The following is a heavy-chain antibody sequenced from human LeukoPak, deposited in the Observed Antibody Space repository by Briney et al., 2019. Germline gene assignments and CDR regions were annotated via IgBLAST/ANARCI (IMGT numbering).Heavy chain of an antibody. CDR2: ISGSGGST. D-gene: IGHD4-17*01. V-gene: IGHV3-23*01. CDR3: RDSYGDANFDS. CDR1: GFTFSNYA. J-gene: IGHJ4*02. Sequence: GGSLRLSCAASGFTFSNYAMNWVRQAPGKGLEWVSTISGSGGSTYYADSVKGRFTISRDISKNAVYLQMNSLRAEDTAVYRARDSYGDANFDSWGQGTLVTVSS.